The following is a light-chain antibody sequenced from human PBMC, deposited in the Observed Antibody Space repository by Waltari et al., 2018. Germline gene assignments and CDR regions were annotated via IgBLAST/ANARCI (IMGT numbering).Light chain of an antibody. CDR3: SSYSSSSSLDV. CDR2: DVT. Sequence: QSALTQPASVSGSPGQSITISCTGTSSDVGGYNHVSWYQQPPGKAPKLMIYDVTNRPSGVSNRFSGSKSGNTASLTISGLQPEDEADYYCSSYSSSSSLDVFGTGTKVTVL. J-gene: IGLJ1*01. CDR1: SSDVGGYNH. V-gene: IGLV2-14*01.